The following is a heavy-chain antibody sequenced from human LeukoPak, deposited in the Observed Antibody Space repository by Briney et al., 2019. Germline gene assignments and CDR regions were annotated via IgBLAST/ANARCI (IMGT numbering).Heavy chain of an antibody. CDR1: GFTFGSYW. D-gene: IGHD2-2*03. Sequence: PGGSLRLSCAASGFTFGSYWMHWVRQAPGKGLVWVSLIKNDGSTTRYADSAKGRFTISRDNAKNTLYLQMNSLRAEDTAVYYCAKDGYCSSNSCYYNWFDPWGQGTLVTVSS. CDR2: IKNDGSTT. CDR3: AKDGYCSSNSCYYNWFDP. J-gene: IGHJ5*02. V-gene: IGHV3-74*01.